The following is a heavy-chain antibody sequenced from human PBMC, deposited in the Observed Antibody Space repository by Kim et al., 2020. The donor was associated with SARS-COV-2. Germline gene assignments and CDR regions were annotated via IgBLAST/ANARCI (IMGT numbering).Heavy chain of an antibody. V-gene: IGHV1-2*02. Sequence: ASVKVSCKASGYTFTGYYMHWVRQAPGQGLEWMGWINPNSGGTNYAQKFQGRVTMTRDTSISTAYMELSRLRSDDTAVYYCARVWNNWNWKATIYYFDYWGQGTLVTVSS. CDR3: ARVWNNWNWKATIYYFDY. CDR1: GYTFTGYY. J-gene: IGHJ4*02. D-gene: IGHD1-7*01. CDR2: INPNSGGT.